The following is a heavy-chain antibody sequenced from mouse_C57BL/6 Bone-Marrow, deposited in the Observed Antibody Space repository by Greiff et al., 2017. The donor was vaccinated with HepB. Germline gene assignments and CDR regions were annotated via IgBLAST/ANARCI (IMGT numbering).Heavy chain of an antibody. CDR3: ARERASYYSNYDAMDY. D-gene: IGHD2-5*01. J-gene: IGHJ4*01. Sequence: QVQLKQSGAELARPGASVKLSCKASGYTFTSYGISWVKQRTGQGLEWIGEIYPRSGNTYYNEKFKGKATLTADKSSSTAYMELRSLTSEDSAVYFCARERASYYSNYDAMDYWGQGTSVTVSS. CDR1: GYTFTSYG. CDR2: IYPRSGNT. V-gene: IGHV1-81*01.